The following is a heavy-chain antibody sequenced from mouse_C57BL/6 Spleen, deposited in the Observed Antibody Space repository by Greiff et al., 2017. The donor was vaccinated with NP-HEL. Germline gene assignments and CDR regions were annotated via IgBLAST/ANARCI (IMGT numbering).Heavy chain of an antibody. CDR2: IYPSDSET. V-gene: IGHV1-61*01. CDR3: ARDLRGYIDY. CDR1: GYTFTSYW. D-gene: IGHD1-1*01. Sequence: QVQLQQPGAELVRPGSSVKLSCKASGYTFTSYWMDWVKQRPGQGLEWIGNIYPSDSETHYNQKFKDKATLTVDKSSSTAYMQLSSLESEDSEVYYCARDLRGYIDYWGQGTTLTVSS. J-gene: IGHJ2*01.